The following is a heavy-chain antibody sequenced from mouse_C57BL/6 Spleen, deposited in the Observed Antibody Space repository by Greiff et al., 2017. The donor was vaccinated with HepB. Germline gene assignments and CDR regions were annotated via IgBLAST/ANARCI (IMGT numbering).Heavy chain of an antibody. D-gene: IGHD1-1*01. CDR1: GFNIKDDY. Sequence: VQLQQSGAELVRPGASVKLSCTASGFNIKDDYMHWVKQRPEQGLEWIGWIDPENGDTEYASKFQGKATITADTSSNTAYLQLSSLTSEDTAVYYCTTWANLLLLDYWGQGTTLTVSS. CDR2: IDPENGDT. J-gene: IGHJ2*01. CDR3: TTWANLLLLDY. V-gene: IGHV14-4*01.